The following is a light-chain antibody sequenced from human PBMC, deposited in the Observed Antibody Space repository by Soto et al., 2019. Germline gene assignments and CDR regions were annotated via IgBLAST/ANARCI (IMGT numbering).Light chain of an antibody. CDR3: QQYGSSPLT. CDR1: QSVNNN. Sequence: ETLMTQSPATLSVSPGERATLSCRASQSVNNNLAWYQQKLGQAPRVLIYGASTRATGIPARFTGSGSGTEFILTITSLQSEDFVVYYCQQYGSSPLTFGGGTKVDIK. J-gene: IGKJ4*01. CDR2: GAS. V-gene: IGKV3-15*01.